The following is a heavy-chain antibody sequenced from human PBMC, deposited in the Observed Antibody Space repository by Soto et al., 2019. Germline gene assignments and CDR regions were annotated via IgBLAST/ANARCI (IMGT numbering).Heavy chain of an antibody. V-gene: IGHV4-31*03. CDR2: IYYSGST. J-gene: IGHJ5*02. CDR1: GGSISSGGYY. CDR3: ARVIWGIAAAGTGNWFDP. D-gene: IGHD6-13*01. Sequence: PSETLSLTCTVSGGSISSGGYYWIWIRQHPGKGLEWIGYIYYSGSTYYNPSLKSRVTISVDTSKNQFSLKLSSVTAADTAVYYCARVIWGIAAAGTGNWFDPWGQGTLVTVSS.